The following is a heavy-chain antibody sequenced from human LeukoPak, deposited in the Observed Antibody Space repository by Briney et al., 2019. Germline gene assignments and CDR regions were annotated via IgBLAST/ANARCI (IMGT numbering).Heavy chain of an antibody. Sequence: GGSLRLSCAASGFTFSSYGMHWVRQAPGKGLGWVAVIWYDGSNKYYADSVKGRFTISRDNSKNTLYLQMNSLRAEDTAVYYCARDVGNYYDSSGYFDYWGQGTLVTVSS. D-gene: IGHD3-22*01. V-gene: IGHV3-33*01. CDR2: IWYDGSNK. CDR3: ARDVGNYYDSSGYFDY. J-gene: IGHJ4*02. CDR1: GFTFSSYG.